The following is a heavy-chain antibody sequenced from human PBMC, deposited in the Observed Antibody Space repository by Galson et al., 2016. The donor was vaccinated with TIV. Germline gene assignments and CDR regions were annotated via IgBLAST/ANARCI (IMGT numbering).Heavy chain of an antibody. CDR3: ARDRPDYDDRYSFDY. CDR1: GDSISRGVYY. V-gene: IGHV4-31*03. Sequence: TLSLTCTVSGDSISRGVYYWSWIRQHPGQGLEWIGYSYYRGNTYYNPSPKSRVNISIDTSKNQFSLTLSSVTAADTAVYYCARDRPDYDDRYSFDYWGQGTLVTVSS. J-gene: IGHJ4*02. D-gene: IGHD4-17*01. CDR2: SYYRGNT.